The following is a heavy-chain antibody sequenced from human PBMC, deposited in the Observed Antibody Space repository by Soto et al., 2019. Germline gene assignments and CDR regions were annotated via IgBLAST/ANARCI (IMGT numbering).Heavy chain of an antibody. D-gene: IGHD5-12*01. CDR1: GGSFSGYY. V-gene: IGHV4-34*01. J-gene: IGHJ4*02. CDR3: TKLQRRWLNSDY. CDR2: INHSGST. Sequence: PSETLSLTCAVYGGSFSGYYWSWIRQPPGKGLEWIGEINHSGSTNYNPSLKSRVTLSVDTSKNQFSLKLNSVTAADTAVYYCTKLQRRWLNSDYWGQGTLVTVSS.